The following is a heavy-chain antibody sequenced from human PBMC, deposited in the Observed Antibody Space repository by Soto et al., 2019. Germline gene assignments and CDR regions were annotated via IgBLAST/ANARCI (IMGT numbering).Heavy chain of an antibody. CDR1: GGSISSSRSY. V-gene: IGHV4-39*01. CDR3: ARQAAAPGIELWFYP. D-gene: IGHD6-13*01. J-gene: IGHJ5*02. Sequence: QLQLQESGPGLVKPSETLSLTCNVSGGSISSSRSYWAWFRQPPGKELGWIANIFYAGNTYYNPPLKSRVTLPVDTSKNQFSLKRESVTAADTAVHYCARQAAAPGIELWFYPWGQGTMVTVSS. CDR2: IFYAGNT.